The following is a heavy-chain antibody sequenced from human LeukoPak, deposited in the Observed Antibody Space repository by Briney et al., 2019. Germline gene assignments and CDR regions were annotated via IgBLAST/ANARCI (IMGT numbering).Heavy chain of an antibody. V-gene: IGHV4-34*01. CDR2: INHSGST. CDR3: AWGDTRYYYYGMDV. Sequence: KPSETLSLTCAVYGGSFSGYYWSWIRQPPGKGLEWIGEINHSGSTNYNPSLKSRVTISVDTSKNQFSLKLSSVTAADTAVYYCAWGDTRYYYYGMDVWGQGTTVTVSS. CDR1: GGSFSGYY. J-gene: IGHJ6*02. D-gene: IGHD5-18*01.